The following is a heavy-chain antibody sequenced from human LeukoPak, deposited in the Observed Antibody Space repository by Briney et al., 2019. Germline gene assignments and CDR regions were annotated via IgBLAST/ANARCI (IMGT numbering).Heavy chain of an antibody. CDR1: GFTFSSYG. CDR2: IWYDGSNK. D-gene: IGHD5-12*01. V-gene: IGHV3-33*01. Sequence: PGRSLRLSCAASGFTFSSYGMHWVRQAPGKGLEWVAVIWYDGSNKYYADSVKGRFTISRDNSKNTLYLQMNSLRAGDTAVYYCARDLAVATIPYYYYGMNVWGQGTTVTVSS. CDR3: ARDLAVATIPYYYYGMNV. J-gene: IGHJ6*02.